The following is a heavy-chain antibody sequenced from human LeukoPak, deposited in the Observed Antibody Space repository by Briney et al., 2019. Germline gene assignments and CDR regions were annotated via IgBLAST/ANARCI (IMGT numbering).Heavy chain of an antibody. D-gene: IGHD2-15*01. CDR3: ARDPGWSSFDI. CDR2: INQDAGTT. V-gene: IGHV3-7*01. Sequence: GGSLRLSCVASGFIFTSYWMSWVRQAPGKGLEFVASINQDAGTTNYVDSVKGRFTISRDNAENSLYLQMSSLRAEDTALYYCARDPGWSSFDIWGQGIMVTVSS. CDR1: GFIFTSYW. J-gene: IGHJ3*02.